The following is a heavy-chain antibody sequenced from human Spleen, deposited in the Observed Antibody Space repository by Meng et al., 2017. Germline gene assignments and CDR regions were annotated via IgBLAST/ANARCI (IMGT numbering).Heavy chain of an antibody. Sequence: QVHQVQSGSVLKKPGAAVKVSCKASGYTFTSYAINWVRQAPGQGPDWMGWIDPNTGNPTYDQGFTGRFVFSLDTSVSTAYLQINSLRADDTAVYYCARDSPLDGYSLLDYWGQGTLVTVSS. CDR3: ARDSPLDGYSLLDY. CDR2: IDPNTGNP. CDR1: GYTFTSYA. D-gene: IGHD5-24*01. V-gene: IGHV7-4-1*02. J-gene: IGHJ4*02.